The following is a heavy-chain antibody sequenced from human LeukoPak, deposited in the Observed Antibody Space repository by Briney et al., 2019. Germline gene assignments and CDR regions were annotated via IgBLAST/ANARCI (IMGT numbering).Heavy chain of an antibody. CDR3: ATGPPFDN. CDR1: GFTFRTSA. J-gene: IGHJ4*02. CDR2: VSDSGERT. V-gene: IGHV3-23*01. Sequence: GGSLRLSCAASGFTFRTSALTWVRRAPGKGLEWVAAVSDSGERTDYADSVKGRFTISGDNSKDTLFLQMSSLRAEDTAVYFCATGPPFDNWGQGTLVIVST.